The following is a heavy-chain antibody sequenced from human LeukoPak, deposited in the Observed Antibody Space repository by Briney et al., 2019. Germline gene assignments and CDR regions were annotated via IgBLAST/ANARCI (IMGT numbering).Heavy chain of an antibody. J-gene: IGHJ4*02. V-gene: IGHV3-21*01. CDR2: ISSSSNYI. CDR3: AKSLYSGYDWEYFDY. D-gene: IGHD5-12*01. Sequence: GGSLRLSCAAPGFTFNSYTMNWVRQAPGKGLEWVSSISSSSNYIYYADSVKGRLTISRDDAKNSLYLQMNSLRAEDTAMYYCAKSLYSGYDWEYFDYWGQGTLVTVSS. CDR1: GFTFNSYT.